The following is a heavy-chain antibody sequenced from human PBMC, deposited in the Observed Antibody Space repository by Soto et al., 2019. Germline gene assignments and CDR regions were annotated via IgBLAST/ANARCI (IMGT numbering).Heavy chain of an antibody. V-gene: IGHV5-51*01. J-gene: IGHJ6*02. CDR1: GYSFTSYW. D-gene: IGHD2-2*01. CDR2: IYPGDSDT. Sequence: PGESLKISCKGSGYSFTSYWIGWARQMPGKGLEWMGIIYPGDSDTRYSPSFQGQVTISADKSISTAYLQWSSLKASDTAMYYCARQVVVVPAATSGYGMDVWGQGXTVTVYS. CDR3: ARQVVVVPAATSGYGMDV.